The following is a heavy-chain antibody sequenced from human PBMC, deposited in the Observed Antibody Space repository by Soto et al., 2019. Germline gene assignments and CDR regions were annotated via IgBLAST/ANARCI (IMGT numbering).Heavy chain of an antibody. V-gene: IGHV4-34*01. CDR2: INHSGST. D-gene: IGHD3-16*01. J-gene: IGHJ4*02. Sequence: PSGTLSLTCAVYGGSFSGYYWSWIRQPPGKGLEWIGEINHSGSTNYNPSLKSRVTISVDTSKNQFSLKLSSVTAADTAVYYCARRYGGNFDYWGQGTLVTVSS. CDR3: ARRYGGNFDY. CDR1: GGSFSGYY.